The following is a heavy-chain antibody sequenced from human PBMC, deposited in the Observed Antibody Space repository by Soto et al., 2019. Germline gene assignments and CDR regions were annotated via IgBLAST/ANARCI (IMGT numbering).Heavy chain of an antibody. CDR3: ARDLGDYEASSNWFDP. CDR1: CYTFTKYG. D-gene: IGHD4-17*01. J-gene: IGHJ5*02. CDR2: ISAHNGNT. Sequence: ASVKVSCKASCYTFTKYGISWVRQATGQGLEWMGWISAHNGNTKNVQKFQGRVTMTTDTSTSTAYMELRSLRSDDTAVYYCARDLGDYEASSNWFDPWGQGTLVTVSS. V-gene: IGHV1-18*01.